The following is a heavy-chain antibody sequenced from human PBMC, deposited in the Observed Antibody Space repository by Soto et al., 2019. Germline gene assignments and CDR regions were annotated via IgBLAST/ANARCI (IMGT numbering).Heavy chain of an antibody. CDR3: ARQGILTGYYTLNWFDP. J-gene: IGHJ5*02. D-gene: IGHD3-9*01. CDR2: ISGSGGST. CDR1: GFTFSSYA. Sequence: PGGSLRLSCTASGFTFSSYAMSWVRQAPGKGLEWVPAISGSGGSTYYADSVKGRFTISRDNSKNTLYLQMNSLRAEDTAVYYCARQGILTGYYTLNWFDPWGQGTLVTVSS. V-gene: IGHV3-23*01.